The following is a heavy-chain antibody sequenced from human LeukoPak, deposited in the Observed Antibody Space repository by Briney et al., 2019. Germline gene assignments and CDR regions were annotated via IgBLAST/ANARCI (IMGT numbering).Heavy chain of an antibody. V-gene: IGHV3-7*03. CDR3: ARAYWGSVDY. CDR1: GFIFSSYW. D-gene: IGHD7-27*01. CDR2: INQDGSEK. Sequence: GGSLRLSCAASGFIFSSYWMSWVRQAPGKGLGWVANINQDGSEKYYVDSVKGRFTISRDNPKKSLYLQMNSLRDEDTAVYYCARAYWGSVDYWGQGTLVTVSS. J-gene: IGHJ4*02.